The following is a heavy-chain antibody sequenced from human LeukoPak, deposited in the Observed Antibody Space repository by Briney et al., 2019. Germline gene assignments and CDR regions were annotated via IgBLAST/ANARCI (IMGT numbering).Heavy chain of an antibody. CDR1: GGTFSSYA. CDR2: IIPIFGTA. D-gene: IGHD2-21*02. J-gene: IGHJ4*02. V-gene: IGHV1-69*13. Sequence: ASVKVSCKASGGTFSSYAISWVRQAPGQGLEWMGGIIPIFGTANYAQKFQGRVTITADESTSTAYMELSSLRSEDTAVYYCAAVEAYCGGDCYPTGGFDYWGQGTLVTVSS. CDR3: AAVEAYCGGDCYPTGGFDY.